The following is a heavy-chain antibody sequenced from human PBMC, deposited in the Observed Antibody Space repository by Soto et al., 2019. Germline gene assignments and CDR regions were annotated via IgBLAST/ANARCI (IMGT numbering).Heavy chain of an antibody. V-gene: IGHV3-30-3*01. Sequence: QVQLVESGGGVVQPGRSLRLSCAASGFTFSNYIMHWVRQAPGKGLEWVAMILHDGNNKYYADSVKGRFTISRDNSKHTLYLQMNSLRTEDTAIYYCARDDEDGSYCDLGYWGQGTLVTVSS. CDR2: ILHDGNNK. D-gene: IGHD3-10*01. CDR1: GFTFSNYI. CDR3: ARDDEDGSYCDLGY. J-gene: IGHJ4*02.